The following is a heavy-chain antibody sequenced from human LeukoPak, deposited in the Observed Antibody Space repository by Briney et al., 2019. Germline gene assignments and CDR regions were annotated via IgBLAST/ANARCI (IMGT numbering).Heavy chain of an antibody. V-gene: IGHV4-61*02. CDR1: GGSISSGSYY. Sequence: PSQTLSLTCTVSGGSISSGSYYWSWIRQPAGKGLEWIGRIYTSGSANYNPSLKSRVTISVDTSKNQFSLKLSSVTAADTAVYYCARKYSSSWNMDVWGKGTTVTVSS. J-gene: IGHJ6*03. CDR2: IYTSGSA. D-gene: IGHD6-13*01. CDR3: ARKYSSSWNMDV.